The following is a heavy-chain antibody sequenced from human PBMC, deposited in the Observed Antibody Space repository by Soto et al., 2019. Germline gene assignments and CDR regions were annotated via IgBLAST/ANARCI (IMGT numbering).Heavy chain of an antibody. CDR3: ARISLADYYYGSGSYRGPNWFDP. CDR2: IFSNDEK. V-gene: IGHV2-26*01. J-gene: IGHJ5*02. CDR1: GFSLSNARMG. D-gene: IGHD3-10*01. Sequence: SGPTLVNPTETLTLTCTVSGFSLSNARMGVSWIRQPPGKALEWLAHIFSNDEKSYSTSLKSRLTISKDTSKSQVVLTMTNMDPVDTATYYCARISLADYYYGSGSYRGPNWFDPWGQGTLVTVSS.